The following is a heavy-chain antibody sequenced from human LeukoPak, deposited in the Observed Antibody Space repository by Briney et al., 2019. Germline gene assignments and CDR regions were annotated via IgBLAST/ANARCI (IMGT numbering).Heavy chain of an antibody. CDR2: ISWNSGSI. CDR3: AKGSVTVVTSTSIDY. D-gene: IGHD4-23*01. Sequence: PGGSLRLSCAASGFTFDDYAMHWVRQAPGKGLEWVSGISWNSGSIGYADSVKGRFTISRDNAKNSLYLQMNRLRAEAMALYYFAKGSVTVVTSTSIDYWGEKTLVTVSS. J-gene: IGHJ4*02. CDR1: GFTFDDYA. V-gene: IGHV3-9*03.